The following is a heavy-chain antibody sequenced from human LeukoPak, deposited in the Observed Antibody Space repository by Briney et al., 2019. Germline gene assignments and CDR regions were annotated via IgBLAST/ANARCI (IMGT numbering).Heavy chain of an antibody. CDR3: ARRRIVGATSLFDY. CDR2: INPNSGGT. CDR1: GYTFTGYY. D-gene: IGHD1-26*01. J-gene: IGHJ4*02. V-gene: IGHV1-2*02. Sequence: ASVKVSCKASGYTFTGYYMHWVRQAPGQGLEWMGWINPNSGGTNYAQKFQGRVTMTRDTSISTAYMELSRLRSDDTAVYYCARRRIVGATSLFDYWGQGTLVTVSS.